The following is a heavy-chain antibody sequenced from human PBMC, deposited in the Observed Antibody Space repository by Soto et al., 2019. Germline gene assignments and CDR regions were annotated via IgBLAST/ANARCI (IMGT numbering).Heavy chain of an antibody. D-gene: IGHD1-26*01. V-gene: IGHV3-30*13. CDR1: GFNFNTYF. J-gene: IGHJ4*02. CDR2: IFPNGRDK. CDR3: AIDDEHGRNCDLAY. Sequence: QVQLVQSGGGVVQPGRSLRLSCAASGFNFNTYFMHRVRQAPGKGLEWVAMIFPNGRDKEYADSVKGRFTISRDNSNNSMYLQMDSLRPEDTAVYYCAIDDEHGRNCDLAYWGQGALVTVSS.